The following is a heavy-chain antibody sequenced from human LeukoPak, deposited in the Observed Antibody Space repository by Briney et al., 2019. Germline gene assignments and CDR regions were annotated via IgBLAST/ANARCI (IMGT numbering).Heavy chain of an antibody. CDR1: GFTFTDHY. J-gene: IGHJ4*02. Sequence: ASVKVSCKASGFTFTDHYMHWVRQVPGQGLEWMGWINGNSGATFYAQKFQDRITVTRDTSISTMYQELNRLTTDDTAVYYCVRDFDWGPDYWGQGTLVAVSS. D-gene: IGHD3-9*01. CDR3: VRDFDWGPDY. CDR2: INGNSGAT. V-gene: IGHV1-2*02.